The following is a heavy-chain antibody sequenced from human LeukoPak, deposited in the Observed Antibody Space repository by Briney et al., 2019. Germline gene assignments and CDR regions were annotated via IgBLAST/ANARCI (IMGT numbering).Heavy chain of an antibody. CDR2: IYNSGST. CDR1: GGSISSSTYY. V-gene: IGHV4-39*07. CDR3: ARGKRGYSSSWYDY. D-gene: IGHD6-13*01. J-gene: IGHJ4*02. Sequence: SETLSLTCNVSGGSISSSTYYWGWIRQPPGKGLEWIGSIYNSGSTYYNPSLKSRVTISVDTSKNQFSLKLSSVTAADTAVYYCARGKRGYSSSWYDYWGQGTLVTVSS.